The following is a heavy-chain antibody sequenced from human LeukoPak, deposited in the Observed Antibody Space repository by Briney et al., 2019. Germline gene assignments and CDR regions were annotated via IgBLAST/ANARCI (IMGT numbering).Heavy chain of an antibody. Sequence: GGSLRLSCAASGFTFSDYRMMWVRQAPRKGLEWVSSISSSSTSIYYADSVKGRFTTSRDNAKNSLFLQINSLRVEDTAVYYCARDTTLYYYDSRGPDYWGQGTLVTVSS. CDR3: ARDTTLYYYDSRGPDY. CDR2: ISSSSTSI. J-gene: IGHJ4*02. D-gene: IGHD3-22*01. CDR1: GFTFSDYR. V-gene: IGHV3-48*01.